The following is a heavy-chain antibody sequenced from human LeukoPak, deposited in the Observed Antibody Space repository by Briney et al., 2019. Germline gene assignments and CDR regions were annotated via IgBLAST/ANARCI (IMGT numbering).Heavy chain of an antibody. V-gene: IGHV4-4*07. CDR1: GGSISSYY. CDR3: ARVVWGGDYHYSMDV. CDR2: IYTSGST. Sequence: PSETLSLSCTVSGGSISSYYWSWIRQPAGKGQEWIGRIYTSGSTNYNPSLKSRVTMSVDTSKNQFSLKLSSVTAADTAVYYCARVVWGGDYHYSMDVWGKGTTVIVSS. D-gene: IGHD7-27*01. J-gene: IGHJ6*03.